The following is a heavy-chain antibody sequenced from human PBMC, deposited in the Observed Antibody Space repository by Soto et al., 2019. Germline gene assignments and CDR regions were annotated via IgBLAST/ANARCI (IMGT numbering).Heavy chain of an antibody. CDR3: GKGHLVAAATFLDY. J-gene: IGHJ4*02. CDR1: GFIFNSYA. D-gene: IGHD2-2*01. V-gene: IGHV3-23*01. Sequence: GGSLRLSCAASGFIFNSYAMSWVRQAPGKGLGWVSVISGSGATTYYADSVKGRFTISRDNSKNTLYLQMNSLRAEDTAIYYCGKGHLVAAATFLDYWGQGTLVTVSS. CDR2: ISGSGATT.